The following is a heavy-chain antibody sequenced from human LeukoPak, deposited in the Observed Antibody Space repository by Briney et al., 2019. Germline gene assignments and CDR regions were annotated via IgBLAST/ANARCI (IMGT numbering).Heavy chain of an antibody. J-gene: IGHJ6*02. CDR3: TRRPGMDV. CDR1: GFTFSSYG. V-gene: IGHV3-73*01. Sequence: GGSLRLSCAASGFTFSSYGMHWVRQASGKGLEWVGRIRSKANSYATAYAASVKGRFTISRDDSKNTAYLQMNSLKTEDTAVYYCTRRPGMDVWGQGTTVTVSS. CDR2: IRSKANSYAT.